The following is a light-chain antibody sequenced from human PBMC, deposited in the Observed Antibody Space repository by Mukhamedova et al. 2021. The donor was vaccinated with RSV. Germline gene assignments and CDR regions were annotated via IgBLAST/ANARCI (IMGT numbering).Light chain of an antibody. Sequence: WYQRRVHGKVPELLIYAASTLQSGVPSRFSGSGSGTDFTLTITSMQSEDFALYYCQQYDYKWTFGQGTKVEIK. CDR2: AAS. V-gene: IGKV1-27*01. CDR3: QQYDYKWT. J-gene: IGKJ1*01.